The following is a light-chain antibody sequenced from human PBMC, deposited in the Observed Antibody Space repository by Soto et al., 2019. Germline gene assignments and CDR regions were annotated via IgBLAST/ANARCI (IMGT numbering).Light chain of an antibody. CDR1: QDISRA. Sequence: DIQMTQSPSTLSASVGDTVTITCRASQDISRALAWYQQKPGKAPNLLISPASNLRSGVPSRFSGSGSGTDFTLTINGLQPEDFATYWCQQLYGYPLTFGGGSKVEIK. J-gene: IGKJ4*01. CDR2: PAS. V-gene: IGKV1-9*01. CDR3: QQLYGYPLT.